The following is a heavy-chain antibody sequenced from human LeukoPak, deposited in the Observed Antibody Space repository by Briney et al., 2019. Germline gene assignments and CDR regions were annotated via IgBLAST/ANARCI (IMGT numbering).Heavy chain of an antibody. D-gene: IGHD3-22*01. Sequence: KTSETLSLTCTVSGGSISSSSYYWGWIRQPPGKGLEWIGSIYYSGSTYYNPSLKSRVTISVDTSKNQFSLKLSSVTAADAAVYYCARGYYYDSSGYYYVAEYFQHWGQGTLVTVSS. J-gene: IGHJ1*01. CDR2: IYYSGST. CDR1: GGSISSSSYY. CDR3: ARGYYYDSSGYYYVAEYFQH. V-gene: IGHV4-39*01.